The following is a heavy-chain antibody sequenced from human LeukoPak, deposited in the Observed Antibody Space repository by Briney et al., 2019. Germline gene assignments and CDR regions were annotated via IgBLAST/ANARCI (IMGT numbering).Heavy chain of an antibody. J-gene: IGHJ5*02. V-gene: IGHV4-31*03. Sequence: SSETLSLTCTVSGGSISSGGYYWSWIRQHPGKGLEWIGYIYYSGSTYYNPSLKSRVTISVDTSKNQFSLKLSSVTAADTAVYYCASSSIVVVPAAIWNWFDPWGQGTLVAVSS. CDR2: IYYSGST. CDR3: ASSSIVVVPAAIWNWFDP. CDR1: GGSISSGGYY. D-gene: IGHD2-2*02.